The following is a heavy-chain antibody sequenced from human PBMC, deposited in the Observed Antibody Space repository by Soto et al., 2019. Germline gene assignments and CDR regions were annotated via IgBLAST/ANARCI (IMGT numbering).Heavy chain of an antibody. J-gene: IGHJ6*02. D-gene: IGHD4-17*01. Sequence: GGSLRLSCAASGFIFSSYGMNWVRQAPGKGLEWVAVMSFDGSIKYYADSVKGRFTISRDNSKNTLYLQMNSLRAEDTAVYYGAKDPEDYGDYYYYGMDVWGQGTTVTVSS. CDR2: MSFDGSIK. CDR3: AKDPEDYGDYYYYGMDV. V-gene: IGHV3-30*18. CDR1: GFIFSSYG.